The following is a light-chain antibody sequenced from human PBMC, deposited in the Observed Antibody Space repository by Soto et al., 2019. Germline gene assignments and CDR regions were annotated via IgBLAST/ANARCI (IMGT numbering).Light chain of an antibody. CDR1: SSDVGAYNY. V-gene: IGLV2-14*01. CDR3: TYFTIPSTQV. J-gene: IGLJ2*01. CDR2: DFS. Sequence: QSALTQPASVSGAPGQSITISCTGSSSDVGAYNYVSCYQQHPGKAPKLMIYDFSNRPSGVSHRFSGSKSGNTASLTISGLQYYDEADYYFTYFTIPSTQVFGGGTKVTVL.